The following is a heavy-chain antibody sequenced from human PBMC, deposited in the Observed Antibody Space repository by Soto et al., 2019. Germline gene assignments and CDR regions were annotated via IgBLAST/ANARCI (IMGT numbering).Heavy chain of an antibody. CDR1: GESFSGYF. V-gene: IGHV4-34*01. CDR3: ARGETYYDFWSGYYTAPFDS. J-gene: IGHJ4*02. CDR2: INHSGST. D-gene: IGHD3-3*01. Sequence: SETLSLTCAVYGESFSGYFWSRIRQPPGRGLEWMGEINHSGSTNYNPSLKSRVTISLDTSKNQFSLKLSSVTAADTAVYYCARGETYYDFWSGYYTAPFDSWGQGTLVTVSS.